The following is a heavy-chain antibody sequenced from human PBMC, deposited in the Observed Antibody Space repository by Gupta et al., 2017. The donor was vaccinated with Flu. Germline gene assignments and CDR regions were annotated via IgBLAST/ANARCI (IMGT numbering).Heavy chain of an antibody. CDR2: IYYSGST. V-gene: IGHV4-39*01. J-gene: IGHJ3*02. CDR3: ARLWGGAPII. Sequence: QLQLQESGPGLVKPSETLSLTCTVSGVSISSSSYYWGWIRQPPGKGLEWIGSIYYSGSTYYNPSLKSRVTISVDTSKNQFSLKLSSVTAADTAVYYCARLWGGAPIIWGQGTMVTVSS. D-gene: IGHD3-16*01. CDR1: GVSISSSSYY.